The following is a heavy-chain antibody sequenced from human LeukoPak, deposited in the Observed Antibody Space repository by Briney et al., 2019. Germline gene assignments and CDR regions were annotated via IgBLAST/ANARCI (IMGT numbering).Heavy chain of an antibody. V-gene: IGHV4-39*01. CDR2: VYYSGTT. Sequence: SETLSLTCTVSGGSIASSGYYWSWVRQPPGKGLEWIATVYYSGTTYYNAPLKSRVTISVDTSKNRFSLKLSSVTAADTAVYYCARYVVVTTKYYFDYWGQGALVTVSS. D-gene: IGHD2-21*02. CDR1: GGSIASSGYY. J-gene: IGHJ4*02. CDR3: ARYVVVTTKYYFDY.